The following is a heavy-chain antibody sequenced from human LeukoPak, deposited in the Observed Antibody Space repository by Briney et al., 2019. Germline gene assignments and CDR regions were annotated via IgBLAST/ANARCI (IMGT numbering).Heavy chain of an antibody. CDR3: ARGLNYGDYVNY. CDR1: GGTFSSYA. CDR2: INPSGGST. V-gene: IGHV1-46*01. J-gene: IGHJ4*02. D-gene: IGHD4-17*01. Sequence: ASVKVSCKASGGTFSSYAISWVRQAPGQGLEWMGIINPSGGSTSYAQKFQGRVTMTRDTSTSTVYMELSSLRSEDTAVYYCARGLNYGDYVNYWGQGTLVTVSS.